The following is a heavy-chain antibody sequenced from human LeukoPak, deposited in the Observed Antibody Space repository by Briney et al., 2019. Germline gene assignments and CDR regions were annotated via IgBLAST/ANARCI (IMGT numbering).Heavy chain of an antibody. CDR2: TRNKANSYTT. CDR3: ARGQVGP. J-gene: IGHJ5*02. Sequence: GGSLRLSCAASGFTVSSNYMDWVRQAPGKGLEWVGRTRNKANSYTTEYAASVKGRFTISRDDSKNSLYLQMNSLKTEDTAVYYCARGQVGPWGQGTLVTVSS. D-gene: IGHD2-15*01. V-gene: IGHV3-72*01. CDR1: GFTVSSNY.